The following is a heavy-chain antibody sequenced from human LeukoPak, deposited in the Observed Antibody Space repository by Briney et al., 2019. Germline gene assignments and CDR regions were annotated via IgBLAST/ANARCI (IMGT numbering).Heavy chain of an antibody. Sequence: ASVKVSCKASGYTFTGYYMHWVRQAPGQGLEWMGWINPNSGGTNYAQKFQGRVTMTRDTSISTAYMELSRRRSDDTAVYYCARAIAVGSYYMDVWGKGTTVTVSS. D-gene: IGHD6-19*01. CDR3: ARAIAVGSYYMDV. CDR1: GYTFTGYY. V-gene: IGHV1-2*02. CDR2: INPNSGGT. J-gene: IGHJ6*03.